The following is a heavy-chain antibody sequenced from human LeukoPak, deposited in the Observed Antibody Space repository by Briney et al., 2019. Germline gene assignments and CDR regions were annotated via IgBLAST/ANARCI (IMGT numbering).Heavy chain of an antibody. CDR3: VITSATGPLDY. D-gene: IGHD6-6*01. Sequence: GGSLRLSCAASGFTFSTYAMHWVRQAPGKGLEYVSAISGNGDNTYYADSLKGRFTISRDNAKNTLYLQMSSLRLEDTAVYYCVITSATGPLDYWGQGTLVTVSS. V-gene: IGHV3-64D*09. CDR1: GFTFSTYA. CDR2: ISGNGDNT. J-gene: IGHJ4*02.